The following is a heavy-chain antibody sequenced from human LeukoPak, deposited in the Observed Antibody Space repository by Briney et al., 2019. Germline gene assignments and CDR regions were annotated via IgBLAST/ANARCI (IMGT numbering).Heavy chain of an antibody. J-gene: IGHJ3*02. V-gene: IGHV3-7*01. D-gene: IGHD6-19*01. CDR3: ARGFGSGWYDDAFDI. Sequence: PGGSLRLSCAASGFTFSSYWMNWVRQAPGQGLEWVSNIKQDGSEKYHVDSVKGRFTISRDNAKNSLFLQMNSLRAEDTAVYYCARGFGSGWYDDAFDIWGQGTMVTVSS. CDR1: GFTFSSYW. CDR2: IKQDGSEK.